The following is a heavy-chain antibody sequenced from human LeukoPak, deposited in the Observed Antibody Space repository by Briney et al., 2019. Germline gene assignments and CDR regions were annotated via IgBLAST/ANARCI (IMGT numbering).Heavy chain of an antibody. CDR2: IYYSGST. CDR1: GGSISSSSYF. J-gene: IGHJ3*02. V-gene: IGHV4-39*01. D-gene: IGHD1-26*01. Sequence: PSETLCLTCTVSGGSISSSSYFWGWIRQPPGKGLGWVGSIYYSGSTYSNPSLKSRVTISVDTSKNQCSLKLSSVTAADTAVYYCARHVPLGGSYDYDAFDIWGQGTMVTVSS. CDR3: ARHVPLGGSYDYDAFDI.